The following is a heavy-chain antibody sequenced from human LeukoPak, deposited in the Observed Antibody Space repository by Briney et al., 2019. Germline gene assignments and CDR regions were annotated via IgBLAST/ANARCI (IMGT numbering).Heavy chain of an antibody. CDR1: GGSVSSYY. J-gene: IGHJ6*02. D-gene: IGHD3-10*01. Sequence: SETLSLTCTVSGGSVSSYYWSWIRQPPGKGLEWIGYIYYSGSTNYNPSLKSRVTISVDTSKNQFSLKLSSVTAADTAVYYRAGRFGEDYYYYYGMDVCGQGTTVTVSS. CDR2: IYYSGST. CDR3: AGRFGEDYYYYYGMDV. V-gene: IGHV4-59*02.